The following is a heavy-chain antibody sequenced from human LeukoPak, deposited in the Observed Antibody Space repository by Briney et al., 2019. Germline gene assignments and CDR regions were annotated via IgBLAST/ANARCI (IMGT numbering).Heavy chain of an antibody. Sequence: GASVKVSCKASGYTFTGYYMHWVRQAPGQGLEWMGWINPNSGGTNYAQKFQGRVTMTRDTSISTAYMELSRLRSDDTAVYYCANLGYCSGGSCYVFEYWGQGTLVTVSS. CDR2: INPNSGGT. CDR3: ANLGYCSGGSCYVFEY. J-gene: IGHJ4*02. D-gene: IGHD2-15*01. V-gene: IGHV1-2*02. CDR1: GYTFTGYY.